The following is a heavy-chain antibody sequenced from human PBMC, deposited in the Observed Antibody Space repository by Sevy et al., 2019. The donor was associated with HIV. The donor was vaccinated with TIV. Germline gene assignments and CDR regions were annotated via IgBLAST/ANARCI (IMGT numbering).Heavy chain of an antibody. J-gene: IGHJ4*02. CDR3: AREGCTRPHDY. V-gene: IGHV3-23*01. D-gene: IGHD2-8*01. CDR1: GFAFNAYS. Sequence: GGSLSLSCAAFGFAFNAYSMSWIRQAPGKGLEWVETLSFGCGKINYADSVKGRFTISRDNSKNSFYLQMDNLRVEDTALYYCAREGCTRPHDYWGQGTRVTVSS. CDR2: LSFGCGKI.